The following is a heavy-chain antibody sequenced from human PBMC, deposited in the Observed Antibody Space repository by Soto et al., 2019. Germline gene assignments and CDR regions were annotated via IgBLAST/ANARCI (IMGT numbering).Heavy chain of an antibody. J-gene: IGHJ6*02. CDR3: ASASDLWSGSGMDV. CDR1: GVSVSSGGYY. CDR2: IYYSGST. V-gene: IGHV4-61*08. D-gene: IGHD3-3*01. Sequence: QVQLQESGPGLVKPSETLSLTCTVSGVSVSSGGYYWSWIRQPPGKGLEWIGYIYYSGSTNYNPSLKSRVTISVDTSKNQFSLELSSVTAADTAVYYCASASDLWSGSGMDVWGQGTTVTVSS.